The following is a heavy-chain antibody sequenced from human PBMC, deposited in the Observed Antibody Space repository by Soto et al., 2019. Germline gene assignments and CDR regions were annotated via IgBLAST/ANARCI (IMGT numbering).Heavy chain of an antibody. CDR1: GGSISSINDY. CDR3: ASVRRGGYDSLRYYYGMDV. D-gene: IGHD5-12*01. Sequence: PSETLSLTCTVSGGSISSINDYWGWIRQPPGKGLEWIGSIYYSGSTYYNPSLKSRVTISVDTSKNQFSLKLSSVTAADTAVYYCASVRRGGYDSLRYYYGMDVWGQGTTVTVSS. CDR2: IYYSGST. V-gene: IGHV4-39*01. J-gene: IGHJ6*02.